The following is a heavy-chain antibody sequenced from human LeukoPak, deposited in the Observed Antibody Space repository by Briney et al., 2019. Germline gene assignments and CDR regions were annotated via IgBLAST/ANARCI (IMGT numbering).Heavy chain of an antibody. J-gene: IGHJ4*02. D-gene: IGHD3-22*01. CDR2: IKSKTAGGTT. CDR1: GFSFGDAC. V-gene: IGHV3-15*01. Sequence: GGSLRLSCAASGFSFGDACMSWVRQAPGKGLEWVGRIKSKTAGGTTAYAAPVKGRFTISRDDSKTTLYLQMNSLKTEDTAVYYCTTEYFDSSAYYYINDWGQGTLVTVSS. CDR3: TTEYFDSSAYYYIND.